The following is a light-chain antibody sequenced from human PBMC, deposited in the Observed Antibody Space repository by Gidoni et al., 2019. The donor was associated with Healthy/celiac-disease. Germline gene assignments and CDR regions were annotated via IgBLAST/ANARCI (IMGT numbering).Light chain of an antibody. CDR1: QSVSSS. V-gene: IGKV3-11*01. J-gene: IGKJ4*01. CDR3: QQRSNWPPLT. CDR2: DAS. Sequence: EIVLTQSPATLSLSPGERATLSWRASQSVSSSLAWYQQKPGQPPRLLIYDASNRATGIPARFSGSGSGTDFTLTISSLEPEDFAVYFCQQRSNWPPLTFXGXTKVEIK.